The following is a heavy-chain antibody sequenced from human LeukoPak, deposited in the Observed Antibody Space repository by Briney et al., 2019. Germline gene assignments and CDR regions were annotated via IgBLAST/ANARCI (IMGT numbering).Heavy chain of an antibody. CDR1: GGSISSGGYY. CDR2: IYYSGST. Sequence: SETLSLTCTVSGGSISSGGYYWSWIRQHPGKGLEWIGYIYYSGSTYYNPSLKSRVTISVDTSKNQFSLKLSSVTAADTAVYYCAREASLSTMVREVYYYYMNVWGKGTTVTVSS. CDR3: AREASLSTMVREVYYYYMNV. J-gene: IGHJ6*03. D-gene: IGHD3-10*01. V-gene: IGHV4-31*03.